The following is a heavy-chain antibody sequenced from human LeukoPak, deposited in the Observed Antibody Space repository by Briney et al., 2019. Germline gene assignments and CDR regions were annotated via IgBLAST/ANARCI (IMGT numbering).Heavy chain of an antibody. J-gene: IGHJ4*02. CDR3: AKDIDYGGAN. V-gene: IGHV3-30*02. CDR2: IWDDGSKE. CDR1: GFTFSSYG. Sequence: GGSLRLSCAASGFTFSSYGMQWVRQAPGKGLEWAAVIWDDGSKEYYADSMKGRFIISRDNSKNTLYLQMNSLRAEDTAVYYCAKDIDYGGANWGQGTLVIVSS. D-gene: IGHD4-23*01.